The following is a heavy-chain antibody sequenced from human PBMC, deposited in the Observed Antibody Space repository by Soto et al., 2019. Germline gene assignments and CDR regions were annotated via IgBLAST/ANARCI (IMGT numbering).Heavy chain of an antibody. D-gene: IGHD2-15*01. Sequence: ASVKVSCKASGYTFTSYGISWVLQAPGQGLEWMGWISAYNGNTNYAQKLQGRVTMTTDTSTSTAYMELRSLRSDDTAVYYCARDRRYCSGGSCYRFFDYWGQGTLVTVSS. J-gene: IGHJ4*02. CDR2: ISAYNGNT. V-gene: IGHV1-18*01. CDR3: ARDRRYCSGGSCYRFFDY. CDR1: GYTFTSYG.